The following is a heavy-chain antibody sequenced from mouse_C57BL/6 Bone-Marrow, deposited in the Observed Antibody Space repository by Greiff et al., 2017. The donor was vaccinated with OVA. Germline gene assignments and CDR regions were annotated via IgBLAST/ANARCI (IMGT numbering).Heavy chain of an antibody. V-gene: IGHV1-50*01. J-gene: IGHJ4*01. CDR3: ARGGYSYAMDY. D-gene: IGHD2-3*01. CDR2: IDPSDSYT. CDR1: GYTFTSYW. Sequence: QVHVKQPGAELVKPGASVKLSCKASGYTFTSYWMQWVKQRPGQGLEWIGEIDPSDSYTNYNQKFKGKATLTVDTSSSTAYMQLSSLTSEDSAVYYCARGGYSYAMDYWGQGTSVTVSS.